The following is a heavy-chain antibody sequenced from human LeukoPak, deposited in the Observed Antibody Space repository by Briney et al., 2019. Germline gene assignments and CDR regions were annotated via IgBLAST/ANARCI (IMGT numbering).Heavy chain of an antibody. CDR2: IYTSGST. CDR3: ARELISRYSSSWYYLDY. Sequence: PSETLSLTCTVSGGSISSGSYYWSWIRQPAGKGLEWIGRIYTSGSTNYNPSLKSRVTISVDTSKNQFSLKLSSVTAADTAVYYCARELISRYSSSWYYLDYWGQGTLVTVSS. J-gene: IGHJ4*02. V-gene: IGHV4-61*02. D-gene: IGHD6-13*01. CDR1: GGSISSGSYY.